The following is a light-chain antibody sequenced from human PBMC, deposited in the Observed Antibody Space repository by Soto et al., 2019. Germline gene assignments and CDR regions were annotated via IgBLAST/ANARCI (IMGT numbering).Light chain of an antibody. CDR1: SSDIGTYNL. Sequence: QSALTQPASVSGSPGQSITISCTGTSSDIGTYNLVSWYQQHPGKAPKLLIHEINNRPSGVSIRFSGSKSGNTASLTISGLQAEDEADYYCSSDTTTSTLIFGGGTKLTVL. CDR3: SSDTTTSTLI. J-gene: IGLJ2*01. V-gene: IGLV2-14*01. CDR2: EIN.